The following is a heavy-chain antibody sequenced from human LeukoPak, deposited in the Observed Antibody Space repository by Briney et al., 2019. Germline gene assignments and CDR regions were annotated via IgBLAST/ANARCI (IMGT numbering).Heavy chain of an antibody. V-gene: IGHV3-21*01. Sequence: GGSLRLSCAASGFTFSSYSMNWVRQAPGKGLEWVSSISSSSSYIYYADSVKGRFTISRDNAKNSLYLQMNSLRAEDTAVYYCASVRGYCTNGVCYEGDDAFDIWGQGTMVTVSS. CDR1: GFTFSSYS. CDR2: ISSSSSYI. D-gene: IGHD2-8*01. J-gene: IGHJ3*02. CDR3: ASVRGYCTNGVCYEGDDAFDI.